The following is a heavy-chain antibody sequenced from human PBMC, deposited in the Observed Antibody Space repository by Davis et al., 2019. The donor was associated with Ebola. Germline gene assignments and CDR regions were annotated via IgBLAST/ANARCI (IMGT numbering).Heavy chain of an antibody. Sequence: ASVKVSCKASGYTFTGYYMHWVRQATGQGLEWMGWMNPNSGNTGYAQKFQGRVTITRNTSISTAYMELSSLRSEDTAVYYCARGLSRVAASRKYYFDYWGQGTLVTVSS. CDR1: GYTFTGYY. CDR2: MNPNSGNT. V-gene: IGHV1-8*03. CDR3: ARGLSRVAASRKYYFDY. D-gene: IGHD2-15*01. J-gene: IGHJ4*02.